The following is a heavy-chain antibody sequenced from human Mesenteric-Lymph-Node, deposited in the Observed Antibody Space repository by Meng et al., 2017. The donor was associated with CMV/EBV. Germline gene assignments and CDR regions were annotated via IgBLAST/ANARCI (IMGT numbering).Heavy chain of an antibody. V-gene: IGHV3-9*01. CDR1: GFTFDDYA. CDR3: GRDPHDFWSGKNWSDL. D-gene: IGHD3-3*01. CDR2: ISWSSGSL. J-gene: IGHJ5*02. Sequence: SLKISCAASGFTFDDYAMHWVRQAPGKGLEWVSGISWSSGSLGYADSVKGRFTISRDNSKNTLYLQMNSLRAEDTAVYYCGRDPHDFWSGKNWSDLWGQGTLVTVSS.